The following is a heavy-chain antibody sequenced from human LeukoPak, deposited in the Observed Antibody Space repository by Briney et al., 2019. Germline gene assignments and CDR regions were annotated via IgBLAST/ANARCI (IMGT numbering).Heavy chain of an antibody. Sequence: ASVKVSCKASGYTFTTYAMNWVRQAPGQGLEWMGWIDTNTGNPTYAQGFTGRFVFSLDTSVTTTYLQISGLKAEDTAVYYCARAYQPLGGLSFPDSWGQGTLVTVSS. D-gene: IGHD3-16*02. CDR2: IDTNTGNP. V-gene: IGHV7-4-1*02. CDR3: ARAYQPLGGLSFPDS. CDR1: GYTFTTYA. J-gene: IGHJ5*01.